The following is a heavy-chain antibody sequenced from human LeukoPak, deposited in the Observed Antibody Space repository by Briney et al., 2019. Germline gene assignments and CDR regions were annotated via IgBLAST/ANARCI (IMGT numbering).Heavy chain of an antibody. J-gene: IGHJ4*02. CDR2: MYYSGST. CDR3: ARHAGGYSNYYFDY. D-gene: IGHD5-12*01. V-gene: IGHV4-39*01. Sequence: PSETLSLTCTVSGGSSSSRNFYWGWIRQPPGKGLEWIGSMYYSGSTYYNPSLQSRVTISVDTSKNQFSLRLSSVTAADTAVYYCARHAGGYSNYYFDYWGQGTLVTVSS. CDR1: GGSSSSRNFY.